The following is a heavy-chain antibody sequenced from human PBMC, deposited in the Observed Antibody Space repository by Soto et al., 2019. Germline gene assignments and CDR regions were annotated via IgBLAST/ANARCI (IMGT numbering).Heavy chain of an antibody. V-gene: IGHV4-59*01. J-gene: IGHJ4*02. CDR3: ARVRSSSWQQFDY. D-gene: IGHD6-13*01. Sequence: SETLSLTCTVSGGSISSYYWSWIRQPPGKGLEWIGYIYYSGSTNYNPSLKSRVTISVDTSKNQFSLKLSSVTAADTAVYYCARVRSSSWQQFDYWGQGTLVTVSS. CDR1: GGSISSYY. CDR2: IYYSGST.